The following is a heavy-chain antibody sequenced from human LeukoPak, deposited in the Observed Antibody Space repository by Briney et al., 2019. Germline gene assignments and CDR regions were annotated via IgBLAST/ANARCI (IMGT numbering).Heavy chain of an antibody. Sequence: PGGSLRLSCAASGFTFSSYGMHWVRQAPGKGLEWVAVISYDGSNKYYADSVKGRFTISRDNSKNTLYLQMNSLRAEDTAVYYCAKDGSYSIAAKGWFDPWGQGTLVTVSS. V-gene: IGHV3-30*18. J-gene: IGHJ5*02. CDR3: AKDGSYSIAAKGWFDP. CDR2: ISYDGSNK. D-gene: IGHD6-13*01. CDR1: GFTFSSYG.